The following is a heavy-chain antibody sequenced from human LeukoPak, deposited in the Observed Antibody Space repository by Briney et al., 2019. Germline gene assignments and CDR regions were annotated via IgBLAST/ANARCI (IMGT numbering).Heavy chain of an antibody. D-gene: IGHD3-3*01. V-gene: IGHV4-4*07. CDR1: GGSISSYY. J-gene: IGHJ6*04. Sequence: SETLSLTCTVSGGSISSYYWSWIRQPAGKGLEWIGRIYTSGSTNYNPSLKSRVTISVDTSKNQFSLKLSSVTAADTAVYYCARGRYYDFWSGLDVWGKGTTVTVSS. CDR2: IYTSGST. CDR3: ARGRYYDFWSGLDV.